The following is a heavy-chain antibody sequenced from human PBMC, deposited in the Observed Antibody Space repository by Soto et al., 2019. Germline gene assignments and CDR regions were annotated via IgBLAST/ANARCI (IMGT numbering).Heavy chain of an antibody. V-gene: IGHV3-7*03. Sequence: GGSLRLSCAASGFTFSSYWMSWVRQAPGKGLEWVANIKQDGSEKYYVDSVKGRFTISRDNAKNSLYLQMSSLRSEDTAVYYCARDRLHQGTVYYYGMDVWGQGTTVTVSS. CDR1: GFTFSSYW. CDR3: ARDRLHQGTVYYYGMDV. CDR2: IKQDGSEK. D-gene: IGHD4-4*01. J-gene: IGHJ6*02.